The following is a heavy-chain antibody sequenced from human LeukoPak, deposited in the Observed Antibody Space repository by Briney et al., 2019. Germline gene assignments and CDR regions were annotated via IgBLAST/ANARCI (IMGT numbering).Heavy chain of an antibody. CDR2: INHSGNT. CDR1: GGSFSGYY. CDR3: ARRGTAYCRGGNCYSGKYFDY. V-gene: IGHV4-34*01. J-gene: IGHJ4*02. Sequence: RPSETLSLTCAVYGGSFSGYYWSWIRQPPGKGLEWIGEINHSGNTNYNRSLKSRVTISADTSKNQFSLRLSSVTAADTAVYYCARRGTAYCRGGNCYSGKYFDYWGQGTQVTVSS. D-gene: IGHD2-15*01.